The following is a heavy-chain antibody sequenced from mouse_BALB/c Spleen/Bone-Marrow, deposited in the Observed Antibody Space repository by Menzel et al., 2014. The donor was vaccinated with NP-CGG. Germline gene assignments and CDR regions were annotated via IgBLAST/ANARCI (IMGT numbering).Heavy chain of an antibody. CDR3: VRHRYDGYYFDY. V-gene: IGHV5-12-2*01. CDR2: ISNGGDNT. J-gene: IGHJ2*01. CDR1: GFTFSSYI. D-gene: IGHD2-14*01. Sequence: EVMLVESGGGLVQPGGSLKLSCAASGFTFSSYIMSWVRQTPEKRLEWVAYISNGGDNTYYPDTVKGRFIISRDNAKNTLCLQMSSLKSEDTAMYYCVRHRYDGYYFDYWGQGTTLTVSS.